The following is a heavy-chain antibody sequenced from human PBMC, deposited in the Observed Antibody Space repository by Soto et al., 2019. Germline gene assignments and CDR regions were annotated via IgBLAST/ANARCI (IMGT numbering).Heavy chain of an antibody. CDR3: ARAGIVVVVAAPNWFDP. Sequence: QVQLQQWGAGLLKPSETLSLTCAVYGGSFSGYYWSWIRQPPGKGLEWIGEINHSGSTNYNPSLKRRVTISVDTSKNQFSLKLSSVTAADTAVYYCARAGIVVVVAAPNWFDPWGQGTLVTVSS. CDR2: INHSGST. D-gene: IGHD2-15*01. J-gene: IGHJ5*02. V-gene: IGHV4-34*01. CDR1: GGSFSGYY.